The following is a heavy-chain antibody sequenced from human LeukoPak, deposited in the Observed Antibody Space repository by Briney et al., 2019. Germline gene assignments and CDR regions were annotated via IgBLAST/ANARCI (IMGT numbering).Heavy chain of an antibody. Sequence: ASVKVSCKASGYTFNSYGITWVRQAPGQGLEWMGWISVYNGNTNYAQKFQGRVTMTTDTSTSTAYMELRSLRSDDTAVYYCARWYCSSTSCPADAFDIWGQGTMVTVSS. D-gene: IGHD2-2*01. V-gene: IGHV1-18*01. CDR1: GYTFNSYG. J-gene: IGHJ3*02. CDR3: ARWYCSSTSCPADAFDI. CDR2: ISVYNGNT.